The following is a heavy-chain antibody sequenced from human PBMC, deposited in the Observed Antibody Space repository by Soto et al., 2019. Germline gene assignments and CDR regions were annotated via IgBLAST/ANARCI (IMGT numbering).Heavy chain of an antibody. D-gene: IGHD3-10*01. V-gene: IGHV3-30-3*01. CDR1: GFTFSSYA. J-gene: IGHJ4*02. CDR2: ISHDGSNK. CDR3: AIDRKVRGVIITYFDY. Sequence: QVQLVESGGGVVQPGRSLRLSCAASGFTFSSYAMHWVRQAPGKGLEWVAVISHDGSNKYYADSVKGRFTISRDNSKNTLYLQMNSLRAEDTAVYYCAIDRKVRGVIITYFDYWGQGTLVTVSS.